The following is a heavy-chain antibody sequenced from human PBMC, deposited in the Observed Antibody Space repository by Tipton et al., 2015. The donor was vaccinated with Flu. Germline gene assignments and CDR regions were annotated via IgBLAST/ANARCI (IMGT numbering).Heavy chain of an antibody. D-gene: IGHD5-24*01. CDR1: GFTFSSYS. V-gene: IGHV3-21*01. Sequence: SLRLSCAASGFTFSSYSVNWVRQAPGKGLEWVSSISSSSSYIYYADSVKGRFTISRDNAKNSLYLQMNSLRAEDTAVYYCARELVGRRWLQLGAFDIWGQGTMVTVSS. CDR2: ISSSSSYI. J-gene: IGHJ3*02. CDR3: ARELVGRRWLQLGAFDI.